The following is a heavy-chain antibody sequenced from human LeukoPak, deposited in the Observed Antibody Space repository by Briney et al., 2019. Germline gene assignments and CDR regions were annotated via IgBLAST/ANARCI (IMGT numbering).Heavy chain of an antibody. CDR1: GFTFSSYG. V-gene: IGHV3-30*02. CDR2: IHYDGTIK. J-gene: IGHJ4*02. Sequence: GGSLRLSCAASGFTFSSYGTHWVRQAPGKGLEWVAFIHYDGTIKYYADSVKGRFTISRDNSKNTLFVQMNSLRAEDTAMYYCAKENCYDGSCYPFDYWGQGTLVTVSS. CDR3: AKENCYDGSCYPFDY. D-gene: IGHD2-15*01.